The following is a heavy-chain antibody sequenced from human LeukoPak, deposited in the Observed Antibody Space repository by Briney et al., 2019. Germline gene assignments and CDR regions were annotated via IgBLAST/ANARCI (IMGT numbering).Heavy chain of an antibody. CDR2: ISYDGSNK. CDR3: ARGPYDILTGSLDY. J-gene: IGHJ4*02. Sequence: GGSLRLSCAASGFTFSSYAMHWVRQAPGKGLEWVAVISYDGSNKYYADSVKGRFTISRDNSKNTLYLQMNSLRAEDTAVYYCARGPYDILTGSLDYWGQGTLVTVSS. V-gene: IGHV3-30-3*01. CDR1: GFTFSSYA. D-gene: IGHD3-9*01.